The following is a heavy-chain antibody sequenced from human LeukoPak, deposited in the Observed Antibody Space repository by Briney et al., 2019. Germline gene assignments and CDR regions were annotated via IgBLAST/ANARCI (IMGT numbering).Heavy chain of an antibody. J-gene: IGHJ4*02. CDR2: ISNDGSRK. Sequence: GGSLRLSCAPSGFTFSRHGMHWVRQAPGKGLEWVAIISNDGSRKYYAHSEEGRFTISRDNSKNTLYLQMDSLRAEDTAVYYCARDRAWNYFDYWGQGTLVTVSS. CDR3: ARDRAWNYFDY. V-gene: IGHV3-30*03. D-gene: IGHD3-3*01. CDR1: GFTFSRHG.